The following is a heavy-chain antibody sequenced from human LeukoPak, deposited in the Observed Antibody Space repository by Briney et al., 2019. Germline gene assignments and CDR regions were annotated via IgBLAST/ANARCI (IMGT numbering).Heavy chain of an antibody. Sequence: GGSLRLSCAASGFTFSSYAMSWVRQAPGKGLEWVSAISGSGGSTYYADSVKGRFTISRDNSKNTLYLQMNSLRAEDTAVYYCAAEYYDTLTGSNYYYGMDVWGQGATVTVSS. CDR3: AAEYYDTLTGSNYYYGMDV. D-gene: IGHD3-9*01. CDR1: GFTFSSYA. CDR2: ISGSGGST. V-gene: IGHV3-23*01. J-gene: IGHJ6*02.